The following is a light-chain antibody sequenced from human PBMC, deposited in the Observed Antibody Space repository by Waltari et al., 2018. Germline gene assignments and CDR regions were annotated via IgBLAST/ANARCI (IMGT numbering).Light chain of an antibody. CDR2: LED. CDR3: AGWDDSLTGVV. Sequence: QSVLTQPPSLSGTPGQRVTISCSGSRSNSGTPYVSWYQQFPGRAPKLLIYLEDHRPSGVPDRFSASKSGSSASLTISGLRPEDEADYHCAGWDDSLTGVVFGGGTKLTV. J-gene: IGLJ2*01. CDR1: RSNSGTPY. V-gene: IGLV1-47*01.